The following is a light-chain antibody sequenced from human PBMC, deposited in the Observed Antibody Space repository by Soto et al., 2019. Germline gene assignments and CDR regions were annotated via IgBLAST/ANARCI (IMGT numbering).Light chain of an antibody. CDR1: QSISRW. V-gene: IGKV1-5*01. CDR3: QQYNSYSYT. J-gene: IGKJ2*01. CDR2: DAS. Sequence: DIQMTQSPSTLSASVGDRVTITCRASQSISRWLVWYQQKPGKAPKFLIYDASSLESGVPSRFSGSGSGTEFTLTISSLQPDDFATYYCQQYNSYSYTFGQGTKLEIK.